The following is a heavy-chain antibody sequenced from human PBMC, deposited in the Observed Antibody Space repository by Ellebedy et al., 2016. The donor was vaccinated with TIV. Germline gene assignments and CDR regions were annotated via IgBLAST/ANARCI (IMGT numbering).Heavy chain of an antibody. CDR3: ASYGDPDYYFDY. V-gene: IGHV1-69*13. CDR2: IIPIFGTA. CDR1: GGTFSSYA. Sequence: SVKVSXKASGGTFSSYAISWVRQAPGQGLEWMGGIIPIFGTANYAQKFQGRVTITADESTSTAYMELSSLRSEDTAVYYCASYGDPDYYFDYWGQGTLVTVSS. D-gene: IGHD4-17*01. J-gene: IGHJ4*02.